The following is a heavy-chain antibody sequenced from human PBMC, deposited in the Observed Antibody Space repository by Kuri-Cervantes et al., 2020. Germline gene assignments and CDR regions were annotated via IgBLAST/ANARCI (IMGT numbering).Heavy chain of an antibody. J-gene: IGHJ4*02. CDR1: GGSFSGYY. D-gene: IGHD3-22*01. CDR2: VYDRGIT. Sequence: SETLSLTCAVYGGSFSGYYWSWIRQSPGKGLEWIGYVYDRGITSYNPSLKSRVTLSLDTSRNHLYLKLSAVTAADTAVYYCARYYDTSGYYFDFWGQGTLVTVSS. CDR3: ARYYDTSGYYFDF. V-gene: IGHV4-59*01.